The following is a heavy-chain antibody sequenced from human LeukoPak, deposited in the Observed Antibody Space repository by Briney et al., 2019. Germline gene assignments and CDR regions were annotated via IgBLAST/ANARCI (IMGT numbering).Heavy chain of an antibody. D-gene: IGHD3-9*01. J-gene: IGHJ3*02. CDR3: ARGPANYDILTGYYHDAFDI. CDR2: IYYSGST. CDR1: XXXXXSXX. Sequence: SETLXXXXXXXXXXXXSXXWXWIRXPPXKGLEWIGYIYYSGSTNYNPSLKSRVTISVDTSKNQFSLKLSSVTAADTAVYYCARGPANYDILTGYYHDAFDIWGQGTMVTVSS. V-gene: IGHV4-59*01.